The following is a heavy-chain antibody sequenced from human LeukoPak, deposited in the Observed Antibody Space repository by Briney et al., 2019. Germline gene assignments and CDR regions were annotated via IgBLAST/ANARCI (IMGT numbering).Heavy chain of an antibody. CDR3: ARAPPNDYGDYFDY. Sequence: ASVKVSCKASGGTFSNYAISWVRQAPGQGLEWMGQIIPKFAIAHYAQKFQGRVTMTRDTSTSTVYMELSSLRSEDTAVYYCARAPPNDYGDYFDYWGQGTLVTVSS. J-gene: IGHJ4*02. D-gene: IGHD4-17*01. CDR1: GGTFSNYA. V-gene: IGHV1-69*10. CDR2: IIPKFAIA.